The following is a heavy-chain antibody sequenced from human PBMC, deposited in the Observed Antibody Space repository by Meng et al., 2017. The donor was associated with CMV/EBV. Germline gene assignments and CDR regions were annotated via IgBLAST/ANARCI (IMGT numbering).Heavy chain of an antibody. V-gene: IGHV4-30-4*08. CDR2: IYYSGST. Sequence: SETLSLTCTVSGGSISSGDYYWSWIRQPPGKGLEWIGYIYYSGSTYYNPSLKSRVTISVDTSKNQFSLKLSSVTAADTAVYYCARRTIFGVVIDYWGQGTLATVSS. CDR1: GGSISSGDYY. CDR3: ARRTIFGVVIDY. J-gene: IGHJ4*02. D-gene: IGHD3-3*01.